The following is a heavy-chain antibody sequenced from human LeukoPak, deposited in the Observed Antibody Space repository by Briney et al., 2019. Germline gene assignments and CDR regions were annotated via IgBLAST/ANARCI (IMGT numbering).Heavy chain of an antibody. Sequence: GGSLRLSCAASGFTFSGSAMSWVRQAPGKGLEWVSLISFSGGNTYYADSVKGRFTISRDNSKNTLYLQMNSLRAEDTAVYYCARDAYYDSTGLSAFDIWGQGAMVTVSS. J-gene: IGHJ3*02. CDR3: ARDAYYDSTGLSAFDI. CDR1: GFTFSGSA. V-gene: IGHV3-23*01. D-gene: IGHD3-22*01. CDR2: ISFSGGNT.